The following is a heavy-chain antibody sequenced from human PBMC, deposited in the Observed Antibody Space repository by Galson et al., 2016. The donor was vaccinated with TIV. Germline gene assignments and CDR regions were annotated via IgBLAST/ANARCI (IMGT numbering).Heavy chain of an antibody. D-gene: IGHD4-17*01. Sequence: SVKVSCKASGYTFTSYDINWVRQATGQGLERMGWMNPTIGNTDYTQKFRGRVTMTRNTSVRTAYMELSSLRSEDTAAYYCARSGDYGDYWGQGTLVTVSS. CDR1: GYTFTSYD. J-gene: IGHJ4*02. CDR2: MNPTIGNT. V-gene: IGHV1-8*02. CDR3: ARSGDYGDY.